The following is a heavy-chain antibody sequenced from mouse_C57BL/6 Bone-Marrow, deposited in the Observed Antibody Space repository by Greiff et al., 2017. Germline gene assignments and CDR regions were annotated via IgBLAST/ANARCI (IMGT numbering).Heavy chain of an antibody. V-gene: IGHV2-2*01. CDR1: GFSLTSYG. Sequence: VQVVESGPGLVQPSQSLSITCTVSGFSLTSYGVHWVRQSPGKGLEWLGVIWSGGSTDYNAAFISRLSISKDNSKSQVFFKMNSLQADDTAIYYCARNVYYYGSWFAYWGQGTLVTVSA. J-gene: IGHJ3*01. D-gene: IGHD1-1*01. CDR3: ARNVYYYGSWFAY. CDR2: IWSGGST.